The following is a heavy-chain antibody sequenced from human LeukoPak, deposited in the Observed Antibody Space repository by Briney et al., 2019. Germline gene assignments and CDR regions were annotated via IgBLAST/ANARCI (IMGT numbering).Heavy chain of an antibody. CDR2: FDPEDGET. V-gene: IGHV1-24*01. CDR3: ATATIFDPCFDI. Sequence: GASVKVSCKVSGYTLTELSMHWVRQAPGKGLEWMGGFDPEDGETIYAQKFQGRVTMTEDTSTDTAYMELSSLRSEDTAVYYCATATIFDPCFDIWGQGTMVTVSS. D-gene: IGHD3-3*01. J-gene: IGHJ3*02. CDR1: GYTLTELS.